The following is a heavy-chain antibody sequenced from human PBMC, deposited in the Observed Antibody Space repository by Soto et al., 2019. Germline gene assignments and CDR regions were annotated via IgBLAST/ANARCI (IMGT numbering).Heavy chain of an antibody. CDR1: GFRFSGFG. CDR2: ISFDASEK. Sequence: QVQLVESGGGVVQPGASLTLSCAASGFRFSGFGMHWVRQAPGKGLEWVAVISFDASEKFYLDSVKGRFSISRDDSHSKVFLQMNSLRREDTGVYYCARDLGCYVHLWDKSNYWGQGTLVNVS. D-gene: IGHD1-26*01. J-gene: IGHJ1*01. V-gene: IGHV3-30*04. CDR3: ARDLGCYVHLWDKSNY.